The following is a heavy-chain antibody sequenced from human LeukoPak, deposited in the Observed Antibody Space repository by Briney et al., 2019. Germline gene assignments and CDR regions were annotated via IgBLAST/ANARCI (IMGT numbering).Heavy chain of an antibody. V-gene: IGHV3-21*06. CDR2: IGPTGFDR. D-gene: IGHD1-14*01. J-gene: IGHJ4*02. CDR3: ATETNGRHYDY. CDR1: GLTFSISG. Sequence: NPGGSLRLSCTTSGLTFSISGFNWVRQAPGRGLEWVASIGPTGFDRYHADSIKGRFTISRDNANNFLYLQMDSLRAEDTAVYYCATETNGRHYDYWGQGTLLTVSS.